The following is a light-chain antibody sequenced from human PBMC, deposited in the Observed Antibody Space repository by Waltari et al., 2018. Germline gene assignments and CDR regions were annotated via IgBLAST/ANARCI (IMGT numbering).Light chain of an antibody. J-gene: IGKJ5*01. CDR2: GAS. CDR3: QQGYVTPLT. V-gene: IGKV1-39*01. Sequence: IQLPQSPSSLSASFGATVIISCRASQTIGTYLNWYQQRPGKAPKLLIYGASTLQSGVPSRFSGSGSGTDFTLTISSLQPEDFVIYSCQQGYVTPLTFGQGTRLEI. CDR1: QTIGTY.